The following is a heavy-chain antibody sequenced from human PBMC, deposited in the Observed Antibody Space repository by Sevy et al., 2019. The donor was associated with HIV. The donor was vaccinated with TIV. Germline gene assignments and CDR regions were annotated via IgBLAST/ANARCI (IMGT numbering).Heavy chain of an antibody. D-gene: IGHD3-22*01. CDR1: GFTFSDYY. Sequence: GGSLRLSCAASGFTFSDYYMSWIRQAPGKGLEWVSYISSSSSYTNYADSVKGRFTISRDNAKNSRYLQMNSLRAEDTAVYYCASHYYYDSSGSTGYWGQGTLVTVSS. V-gene: IGHV3-11*06. CDR2: ISSSSSYT. J-gene: IGHJ4*02. CDR3: ASHYYYDSSGSTGY.